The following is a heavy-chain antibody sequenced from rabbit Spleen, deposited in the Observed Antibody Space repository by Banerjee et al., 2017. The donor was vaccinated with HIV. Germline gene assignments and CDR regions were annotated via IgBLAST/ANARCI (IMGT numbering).Heavy chain of an antibody. CDR3: ARDSGVGPYIDGYFNL. J-gene: IGHJ4*01. CDR1: GFSFSSSYY. CDR2: IYPDASGST. Sequence: QSLEESGGDMVKPGASLTLTCTASGFSFSSSYYICWVRQAPGKGPEWIGCIYPDASGSTAYATWAKGRFTISKTSSTTVTLQMTSLTVADTATYFCARDSGVGPYIDGYFNLWGQGTLVTVS. V-gene: IGHV1S40*01. D-gene: IGHD3-3*01.